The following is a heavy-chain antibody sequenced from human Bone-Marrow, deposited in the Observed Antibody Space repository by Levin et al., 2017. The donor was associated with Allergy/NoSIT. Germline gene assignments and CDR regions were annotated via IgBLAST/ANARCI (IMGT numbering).Heavy chain of an antibody. D-gene: IGHD6-19*01. CDR1: GESISRSNW. Sequence: SETLSLTCAVSGESISRSNWWSWVRQPPGKGLEWIGEIYHSGGTKYNPSLKSRVTLSIDKSKNQFSLNMTSVTAADTAIYYCARIQGWYADYYFDYWGQGSLVTVSS. CDR2: IYHSGGT. J-gene: IGHJ4*02. CDR3: ARIQGWYADYYFDY. V-gene: IGHV4-4*02.